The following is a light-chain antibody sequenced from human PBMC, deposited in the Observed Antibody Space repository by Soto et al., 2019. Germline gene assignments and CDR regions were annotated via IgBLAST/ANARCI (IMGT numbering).Light chain of an antibody. J-gene: IGKJ1*01. CDR3: QQYNDWPLT. CDR1: PSVSSN. CDR2: GAF. Sequence: EIVMTQSPVTLSVSPGERVTLSCSASPSVSSNLAWYQQKPGQAPSLLIYGAFTRATGIPARFSGTGSGTEFTLTISSLQSEAVALYYCQQYNDWPLTFGQGTKVYI. V-gene: IGKV3-15*01.